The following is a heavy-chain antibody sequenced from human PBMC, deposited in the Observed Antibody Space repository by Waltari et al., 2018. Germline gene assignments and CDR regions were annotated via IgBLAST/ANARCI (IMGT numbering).Heavy chain of an antibody. CDR1: GGSFSGYY. CDR2: INHSGST. V-gene: IGHV4-34*01. D-gene: IGHD6-19*01. J-gene: IGHJ4*02. CDR3: AGDHVRMQWLAYFDY. Sequence: QVQLQQWGAGLLKPSETLSLTCAVYGGSFSGYYWSWIRQPPGKGLEWIGEINHSGSTNYNPSLKSRVTIPVDTSKNQFSLKLGSVTAADTAVYYCAGDHVRMQWLAYFDYWGQGTLVTVSS.